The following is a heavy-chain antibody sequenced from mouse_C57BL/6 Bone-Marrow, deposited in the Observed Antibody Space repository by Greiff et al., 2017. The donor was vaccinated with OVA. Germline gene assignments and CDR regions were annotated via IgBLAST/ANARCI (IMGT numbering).Heavy chain of an antibody. D-gene: IGHD2-3*01. V-gene: IGHV5-9*01. Sequence: EVKLMESGGGLVKPGGSLKLSCAASGFTFSSYTMSWVRQTPEKRLEWVATISGGGGDTYYPDSVKGRFTIYRDNAKNTLYLQMSCLRSDDTALYYCARHIYDGYSYYYAMDYWGQGTSVTVSS. J-gene: IGHJ4*01. CDR3: ARHIYDGYSYYYAMDY. CDR2: ISGGGGDT. CDR1: GFTFSSYT.